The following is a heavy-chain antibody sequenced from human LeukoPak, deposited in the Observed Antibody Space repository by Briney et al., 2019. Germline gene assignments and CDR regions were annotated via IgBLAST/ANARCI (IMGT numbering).Heavy chain of an antibody. V-gene: IGHV1-69*04. CDR1: GGTFSSYA. Sequence: SVKVSCKASGGTFSSYAISWVRQAPGQGLEWMGRIIPILGIANYAQKFQGRVTITADKSTSTAYMELSSLRSEDTAVYYCARLGYCSSTSCSGRDYWGQGTLVTVSS. D-gene: IGHD2-2*01. J-gene: IGHJ4*02. CDR2: IIPILGIA. CDR3: ARLGYCSSTSCSGRDY.